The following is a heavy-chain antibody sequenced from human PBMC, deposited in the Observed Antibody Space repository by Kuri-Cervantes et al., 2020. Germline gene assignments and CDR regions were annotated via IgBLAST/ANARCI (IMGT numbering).Heavy chain of an antibody. D-gene: IGHD2-21*02. Sequence: ESLKISCAVYGGSFSDYLWSWVRQSPGEGLEWIGEINHSGSTNYNPSLKSRVTISVDTSKNQFSLKVTSVTAADTAVYYCAKDWYFCGGDCYGEALNNWFDPWGQGTLVTCYS. J-gene: IGHJ5*02. V-gene: IGHV4-34*01. CDR1: GGSFSDYL. CDR2: INHSGST. CDR3: AKDWYFCGGDCYGEALNNWFDP.